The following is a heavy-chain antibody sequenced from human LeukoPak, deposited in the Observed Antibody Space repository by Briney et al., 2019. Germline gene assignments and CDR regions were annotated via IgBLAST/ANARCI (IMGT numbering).Heavy chain of an antibody. J-gene: IGHJ4*02. CDR2: INTNTGNP. V-gene: IGHV7-4-1*02. CDR1: GYTFTSYA. D-gene: IGHD3-9*01. CDR3: AREPLEYYDILTGDFDY. Sequence: ASVKVSCKASGYTFTSYAMNWVRQAPGQGLEWMGWINTNTGNPTYAQGFTGRFVFSLGTSVSTAYLQISSLKAEDTAVYYCAREPLEYYDILTGDFDYWGQGTLVTVSS.